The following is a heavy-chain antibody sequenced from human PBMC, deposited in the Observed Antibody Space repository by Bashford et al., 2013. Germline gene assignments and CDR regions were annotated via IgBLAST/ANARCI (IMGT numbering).Heavy chain of an antibody. CDR2: LNDRGDVT. CDR3: ARHRYGSDPTLLYYYFYGMEF. J-gene: IGHJ6*02. Sequence: GSLRLSCAASGFTFSSYAMTWVRQAPGKGLDWVSVLNDRGDVTFYADSVKGRVTISADKSITTAYLQWSSLNASDTAIYYCARHRYGSDPTLLYYYFYGMEFWGQGTTVTVSS. D-gene: IGHD3-16*02. V-gene: IGHV3-23*01. CDR1: GFTFSSYA.